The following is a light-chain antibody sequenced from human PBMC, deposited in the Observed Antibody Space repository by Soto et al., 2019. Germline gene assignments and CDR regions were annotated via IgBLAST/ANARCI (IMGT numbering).Light chain of an antibody. Sequence: QTVVTQEPSFSVSPGGTVTLTCGLSSGSVSTGFYPSWYQQTPGQAPRTLIHSTNTRSSGVPDRFSGSILGNKAALTITGAQADDASDSYCVLYMGSGISVFGGGTKLTVL. J-gene: IGLJ3*02. V-gene: IGLV8-61*01. CDR2: STN. CDR3: VLYMGSGISV. CDR1: SGSVSTGFY.